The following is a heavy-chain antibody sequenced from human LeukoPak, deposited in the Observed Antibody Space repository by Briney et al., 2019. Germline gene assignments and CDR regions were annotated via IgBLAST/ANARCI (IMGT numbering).Heavy chain of an antibody. CDR1: GGSIGSYF. CDR2: IYYSGST. V-gene: IGHV4-59*04. D-gene: IGHD1-26*01. CDR3: ARHSGSYFDY. Sequence: PSETLSLTCTVSGGSIGSYFWSWIRQPPGKGLEWIGYIYYSGSTYYNPSLKSRVTMSVDTSKNQFSLKPSSVTAVDTAVYYCARHSGSYFDYWGQGTLVTVSS. J-gene: IGHJ4*02.